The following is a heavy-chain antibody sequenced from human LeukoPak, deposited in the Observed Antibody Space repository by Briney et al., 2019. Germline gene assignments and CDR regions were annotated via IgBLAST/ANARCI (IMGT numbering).Heavy chain of an antibody. D-gene: IGHD3-10*01. CDR3: ARSDYYGSGSSKIYYYYYGMDV. J-gene: IGHJ6*02. V-gene: IGHV4-34*01. Sequence: SETLSLTCAVYGGSFSGYYWSWIRQPPGKGLEWIGEINHSGSTNYNPSLKSRVTISVDTSKNQFSLKLSSVTAADTAVYYCARSDYYGSGSSKIYYYYYGMDVWGQGTTVTVSS. CDR2: INHSGST. CDR1: GGSFSGYY.